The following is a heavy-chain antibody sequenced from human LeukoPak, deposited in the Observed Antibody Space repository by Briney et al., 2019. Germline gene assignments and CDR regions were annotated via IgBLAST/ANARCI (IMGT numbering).Heavy chain of an antibody. CDR3: ATGGTYGSGS. Sequence: GGSLRLSCAASGFTFANTWMPWVRQAPGKGLVWVSLINNDGSTTNYADSVKGRFTISRDNAKNTVYLQMNSLRAEDTAVYYCATGGTYGSGSWGQGTLVTVSS. CDR2: INNDGSTT. J-gene: IGHJ4*02. V-gene: IGHV3-74*01. CDR1: GFTFANTW. D-gene: IGHD3-10*01.